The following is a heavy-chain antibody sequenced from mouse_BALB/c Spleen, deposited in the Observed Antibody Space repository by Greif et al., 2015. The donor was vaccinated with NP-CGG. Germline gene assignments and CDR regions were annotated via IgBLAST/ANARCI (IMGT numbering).Heavy chain of an antibody. CDR3: ARWLLRRAY. Sequence: QVQLKQSGAELVRPGSSVKISCKASGYAFSSYWMNWVKQRPGQGLEWIGQIYPGDGDTNYNGKFKGKATLTADKSSSTAYMQLSSLTSEDSAVYFCARWLLRRAYWGQGTLVTVSA. CDR1: GYAFSSYW. J-gene: IGHJ3*01. V-gene: IGHV1-80*01. D-gene: IGHD2-3*01. CDR2: IYPGDGDT.